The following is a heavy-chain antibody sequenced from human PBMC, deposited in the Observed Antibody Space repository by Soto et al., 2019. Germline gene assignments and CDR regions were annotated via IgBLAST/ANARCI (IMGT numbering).Heavy chain of an antibody. D-gene: IGHD3-9*01. Sequence: QVQLQESDPGLVKPSETLSLTCTVSGASVRSSYWSWIRQSPGKGLEWVAYVHYTGQTNYNPSLSGRVTVSVDTSKSQLSLTLTSVTAADTAVYYCARGFFNPTTGHSNPFDIWGRGTLVTVSS. CDR3: ARGFFNPTTGHSNPFDI. CDR2: VHYTGQT. CDR1: GASVRSSY. V-gene: IGHV4-59*02. J-gene: IGHJ3*02.